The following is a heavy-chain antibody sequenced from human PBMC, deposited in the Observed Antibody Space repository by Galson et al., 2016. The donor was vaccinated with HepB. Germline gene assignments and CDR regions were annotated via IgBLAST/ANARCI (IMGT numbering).Heavy chain of an antibody. V-gene: IGHV3-23*01. Sequence: SLRLSCAASGFTFSNYAMTWVRQAPGKGLEWVSSISGNGINKYYADSVRGRFTISRDNSKNTLYLQINSLRGEDTAVYSCAMWGGSGKATAYYFGPFDFWGQGALLTVSS. CDR2: ISGNGINK. CDR1: GFTFSNYA. J-gene: IGHJ4*02. CDR3: AMWGGSGKATAYYFGPFDF. D-gene: IGHD3-9*01.